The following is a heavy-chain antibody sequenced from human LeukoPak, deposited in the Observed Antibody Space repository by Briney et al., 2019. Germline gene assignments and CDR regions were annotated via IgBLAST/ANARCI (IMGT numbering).Heavy chain of an antibody. CDR3: ARERARRDGYNLPRPGGY. CDR2: ISYDGSNK. D-gene: IGHD5-24*01. V-gene: IGHV3-30-3*01. J-gene: IGHJ4*02. Sequence: GGSLRLSCAASGFTFSSYAMHWVRQAPGKGLEWVAVISYDGSNKYYADSVKGRFTISRDNSKNTPYLQMNSLRAEDTAVYYCARERARRDGYNLPRPGGYWGQGTLVTVSS. CDR1: GFTFSSYA.